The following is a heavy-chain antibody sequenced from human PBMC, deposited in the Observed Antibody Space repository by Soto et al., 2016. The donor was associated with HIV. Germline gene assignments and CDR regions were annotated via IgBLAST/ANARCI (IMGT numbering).Heavy chain of an antibody. V-gene: IGHV1-18*04. CDR2: ISAYNGNT. D-gene: IGHD1-26*01. CDR1: GYTFPGYG. J-gene: IGHJ4*02. CDR3: ARSALTGSRRVDY. Sequence: QVQLVQSGAEVKKPGASVKVSCKASGYTFPGYGIIWVRQAPGQGLECMGRISAYNGNTNYAQNLQGRVTMSTDTSTATAYMELRSLRSDDTAVYYCARSALTGSRRVDYWGQGTLVTVSS.